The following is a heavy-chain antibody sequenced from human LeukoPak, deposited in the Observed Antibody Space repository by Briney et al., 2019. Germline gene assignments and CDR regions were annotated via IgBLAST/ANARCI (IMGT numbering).Heavy chain of an antibody. CDR1: GGSISSSSYY. Sequence: SETLSLTCTVSGGSISSSSYYWGWIRQPPGKGLEWIGSIYYSGSTYYNPSLKSRVTISVDTSKNQFSLELSSVTAADTAVYYCARDPAVTSGPYYYYMDVWGKGTTVTVSS. CDR2: IYYSGST. V-gene: IGHV4-39*02. D-gene: IGHD5-12*01. J-gene: IGHJ6*03. CDR3: ARDPAVTSGPYYYYMDV.